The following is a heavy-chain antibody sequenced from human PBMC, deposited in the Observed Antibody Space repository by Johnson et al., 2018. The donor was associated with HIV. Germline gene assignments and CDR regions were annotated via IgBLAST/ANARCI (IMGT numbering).Heavy chain of an antibody. CDR1: GFTVSSKY. Sequence: VQLVESGGGLVQPGGSLRLSCAASGFTVSSKYMSWVRQAPGKGLECVSRINSDGSSTSYADSVKGRFTISRDNAKNSLYLQMNSLRAEDTAVYYCARRIAVPDAFDIWGQGTMVTVSS. D-gene: IGHD6-19*01. CDR2: INSDGSST. J-gene: IGHJ3*02. CDR3: ARRIAVPDAFDI. V-gene: IGHV3-74*02.